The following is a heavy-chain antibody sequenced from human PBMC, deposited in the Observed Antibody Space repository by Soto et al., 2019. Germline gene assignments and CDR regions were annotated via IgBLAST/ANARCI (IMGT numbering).Heavy chain of an antibody. J-gene: IGHJ4*02. CDR2: IIPIFGTA. D-gene: IGHD3-22*01. CDR1: GGTFSSYA. V-gene: IGHV1-69*13. CDR3: AREVYDSTTGYYFDY. Sequence: RASVKVSCKASGGTFSSYAISWVRQAPGQGLEWMGGIIPIFGTANYAQKFQGRVTITADESTSTAYMELSSLRSEDTAVYYCAREVYDSTTGYYFDYWGQGTLVTVSS.